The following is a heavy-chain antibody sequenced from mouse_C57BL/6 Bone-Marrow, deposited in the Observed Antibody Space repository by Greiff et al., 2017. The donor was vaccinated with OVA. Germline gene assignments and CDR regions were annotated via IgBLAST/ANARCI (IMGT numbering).Heavy chain of an antibody. CDR1: GFSLTSYG. CDR3: AKWGYAMDY. CDR2: IWSGGST. V-gene: IGHV2-4*01. J-gene: IGHJ4*01. Sequence: VHLVESGPGLVQPSQSLSITCTVSGFSLTSYGVHWVRQPPGKGLEWLGVIWSGGSTDYNAAFISRLSISKDNSKSQVFFKMNSLQADDTAIYYCAKWGYAMDYWGQGTSVTVSS.